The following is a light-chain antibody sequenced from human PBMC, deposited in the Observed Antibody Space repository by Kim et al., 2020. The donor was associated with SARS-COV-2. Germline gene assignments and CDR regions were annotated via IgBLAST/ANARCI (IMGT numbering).Light chain of an antibody. CDR2: GAS. CDR3: HYYGTSFLT. J-gene: IGKJ4*01. CDR1: QSIISTY. V-gene: IGKV3-20*01. Sequence: LSPREGATLSCRASQSIISTYLAWFQQKPGQAPRLLMYGASYRATDIPDRFSGSASGTVFTLTISRLEPEDSAVYYCHYYGTSFLTFGGGTKLEI.